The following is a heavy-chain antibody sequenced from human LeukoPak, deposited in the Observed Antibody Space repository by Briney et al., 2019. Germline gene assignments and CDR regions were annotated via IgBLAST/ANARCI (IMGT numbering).Heavy chain of an antibody. J-gene: IGHJ4*02. D-gene: IGHD1-26*01. CDR1: GLTFSKYW. CDR2: INSDGSST. CDR3: ASGSYYNDY. V-gene: IGHV3-74*01. Sequence: PGGSLRLSCAASGLTFSKYWMHWVRQAPGKGLVWVSRINSDGSSTAYADSVKGRFTISRDNAKNTLYLQMNSLRADDTAVYYCASGSYYNDYWGQGTLVTVSS.